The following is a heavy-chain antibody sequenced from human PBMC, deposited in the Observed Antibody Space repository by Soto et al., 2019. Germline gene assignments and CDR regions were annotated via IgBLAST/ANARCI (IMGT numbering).Heavy chain of an antibody. CDR2: VSIGGST. CDR1: GFTFSSYA. V-gene: IGHV3-23*01. D-gene: IGHD2-15*01. CDR3: AKRRGAGGHFDF. Sequence: GGSLRLSCAASGFTFSSYAMGWVRQGPGKGLEWVAVVSIGGSTHYADSVRGRFTISRDNSKNTLSLQMNSLTAEDTAVYFCAKRRGAGGHFDFWGQGALVTVSS. J-gene: IGHJ4*02.